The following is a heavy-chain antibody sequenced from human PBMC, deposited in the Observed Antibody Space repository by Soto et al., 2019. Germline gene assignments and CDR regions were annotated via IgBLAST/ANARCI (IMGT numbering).Heavy chain of an antibody. CDR1: GGSVSSGSYY. J-gene: IGHJ4*02. V-gene: IGHV4-61*01. D-gene: IGHD3-10*01. CDR2: IYYSGST. Sequence: SETLFLTCTVSGGSVSSGSYYWSWIRQPPGKGLEWIGYIYYSGSTNYNPSLKSRVTISVDTSKSQFSLKLSSVTAADTAVYYCARDHYYGSGSYLYWGQGTLVTVSS. CDR3: ARDHYYGSGSYLY.